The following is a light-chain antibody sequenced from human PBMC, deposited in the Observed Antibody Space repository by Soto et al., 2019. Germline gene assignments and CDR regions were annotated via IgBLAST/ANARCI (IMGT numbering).Light chain of an antibody. CDR1: QDINIY. V-gene: IGKV1-27*01. J-gene: IGKJ4*01. CDR2: AAS. CDR3: QKYDGASLT. Sequence: DIQMTQSPSSLSASVGDRVTITCRAGQDINIYLAWYQQKPGKVPKLLISAASTLQSGVPSRFSGRGSGTDFTLTISSLQPEDVATYYGQKYDGASLTFGGGTKVEIK.